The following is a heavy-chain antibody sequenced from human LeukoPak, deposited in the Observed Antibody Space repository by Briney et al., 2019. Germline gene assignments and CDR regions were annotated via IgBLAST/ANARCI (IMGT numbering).Heavy chain of an antibody. CDR3: ARGELENPAIDI. CDR2: ISSSSSYI. CDR1: GFTFSSYS. Sequence: GGSLRLSCAASGFTFSSYSMNWVRQAPGKGLEWVSSISSSSSYIYYADSVKGRFTISRDNAKNSLYLQMNSPRAEDTAVYYCARGELENPAIDIWGQGTMVTVSS. D-gene: IGHD1-7*01. J-gene: IGHJ3*02. V-gene: IGHV3-21*01.